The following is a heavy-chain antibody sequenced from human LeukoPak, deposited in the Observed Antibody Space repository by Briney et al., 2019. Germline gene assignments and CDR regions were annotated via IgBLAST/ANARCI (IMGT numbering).Heavy chain of an antibody. CDR3: AKYGFFPYYFDY. V-gene: IGHV3-11*03. D-gene: IGHD5-24*01. CDR1: GFTFSDHY. Sequence: GGSLRLSCAASGFTFSDHYMSWIRQAPGKGLEWVSHISGSSIYTSYADSVKGRFTISRDNFKNTLYLQMNSLRAEDTAVYYCAKYGFFPYYFDYWGQGTLVTVSS. CDR2: ISGSSIYT. J-gene: IGHJ4*02.